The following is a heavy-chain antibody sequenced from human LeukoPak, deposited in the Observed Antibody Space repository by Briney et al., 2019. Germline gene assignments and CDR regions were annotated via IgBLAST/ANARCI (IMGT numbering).Heavy chain of an antibody. CDR1: AFTFSTYA. D-gene: IGHD6-13*01. CDR2: ISSSSSYT. J-gene: IGHJ4*02. CDR3: ARDGYTSSWSLDY. Sequence: GGSLRLSCAASAFTFSTYAMSWIRQAPGKGLEWVSHISSSSSYTNYADSVEGRFTISRDNAKNSLYLQMNSLRAEDTAVYYCARDGYTSSWSLDYWGQGTLVTVSS. V-gene: IGHV3-11*05.